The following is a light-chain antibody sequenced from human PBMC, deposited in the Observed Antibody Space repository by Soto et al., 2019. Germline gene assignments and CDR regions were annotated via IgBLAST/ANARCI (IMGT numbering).Light chain of an antibody. CDR2: DAS. J-gene: IGKJ1*01. CDR3: QQYDNWLGT. V-gene: IGKV3D-15*01. Sequence: EIVMTQSPATLSVSPGERATLSCRASQSVSSNLAWYQQTPGQAPRLLNFDASTRTTGIPARFSGSGSGTEFTLTISSLQSEDFAVYYCQQYDNWLGTFGQGTKVEVK. CDR1: QSVSSN.